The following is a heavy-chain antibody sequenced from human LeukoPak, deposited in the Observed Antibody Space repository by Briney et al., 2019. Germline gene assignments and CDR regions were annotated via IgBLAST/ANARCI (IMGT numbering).Heavy chain of an antibody. V-gene: IGHV3-7*01. CDR2: IKQDGSEK. J-gene: IGHJ5*02. CDR1: GFTFSGYW. D-gene: IGHD4-17*01. Sequence: PGGSLRLSCAASGFTFSGYWMSWVRQAPGKGLEWVASIKQDGSEKYYVDSVKGRFTISRDNAKNSLYLQMNSLRAEDTALYYCARAPGEGWFDPWGQGTLVTVSS. CDR3: ARAPGEGWFDP.